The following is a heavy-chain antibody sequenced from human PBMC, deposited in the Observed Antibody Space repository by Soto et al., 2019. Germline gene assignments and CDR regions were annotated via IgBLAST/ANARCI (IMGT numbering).Heavy chain of an antibody. V-gene: IGHV3-23*01. J-gene: IGHJ4*02. Sequence: QPVGSLRLSAAASGFTFSNYAMSWVRQAPGKGPEWVSDLSSSGGSTYYAGSVKGRFTISRDTSKTALYLQMNSLRAEDTAVYYCAKDHGYSSGWYNLLYYFDYWGQGTLVTVSS. CDR1: GFTFSNYA. CDR3: AKDHGYSSGWYNLLYYFDY. CDR2: LSSSGGST. D-gene: IGHD6-19*01.